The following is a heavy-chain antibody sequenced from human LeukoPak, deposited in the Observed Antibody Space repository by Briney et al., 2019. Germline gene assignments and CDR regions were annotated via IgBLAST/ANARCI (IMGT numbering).Heavy chain of an antibody. CDR1: VFTFSSYA. J-gene: IGHJ4*02. CDR2: ISGSGGST. Sequence: GGSLRLSCAASVFTFSSYAMSWVRQAPGKGLEWVSAISGSGGSTYYADSVKGRFTISRDNSKNTLYLQMHSLRPEHTALYYCAKELDYGGNSADYWGRGTLVTVSS. CDR3: AKELDYGGNSADY. V-gene: IGHV3-23*01. D-gene: IGHD4-23*01.